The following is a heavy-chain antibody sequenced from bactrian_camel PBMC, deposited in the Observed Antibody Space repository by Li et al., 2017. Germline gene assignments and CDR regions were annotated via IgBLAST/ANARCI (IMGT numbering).Heavy chain of an antibody. Sequence: HVQLVESGGGSVQVGGSLRLSCEVSGITEGTNFIGWFRQAPGGQREGVASIMVLGATTYYADSVKGRFTISQDNAKNILLLQMNGLKPEDTAMYYCAADLSTPRCALVSRTSYKFWGQGTQVTVS. D-gene: IGHD1*01. J-gene: IGHJ4*01. CDR2: IMVLGATT. CDR3: AADLSTPRCALVSRTSYKF. CDR1: GITEGTNF. V-gene: IGHV3S54*01.